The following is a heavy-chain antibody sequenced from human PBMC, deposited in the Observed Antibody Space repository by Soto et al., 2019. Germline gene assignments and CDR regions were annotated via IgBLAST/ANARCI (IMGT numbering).Heavy chain of an antibody. D-gene: IGHD1-26*01. CDR1: GGTFSSYT. V-gene: IGHV1-69*02. CDR3: ARGRYGDY. Sequence: ASVKVSCKASGGTFSSYTISWVRQAPGQGLEWMGRIIPILGIANYAQKFQGRVTVTRDTSTSTAYMELRSLRSDDTAVYYCARGRYGDYWGQGALVTVSS. CDR2: IIPILGIA. J-gene: IGHJ4*02.